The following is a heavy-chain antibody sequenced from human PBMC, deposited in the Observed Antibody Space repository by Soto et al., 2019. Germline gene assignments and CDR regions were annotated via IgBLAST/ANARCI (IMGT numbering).Heavy chain of an antibody. D-gene: IGHD6-13*01. CDR1: GFTFSSYA. V-gene: IGHV3-23*01. CDR2: ISGSGGST. CDR3: AKDIDFAAAGTYYYYYMDV. J-gene: IGHJ6*03. Sequence: LSLTCAASGFTFSSYAMSWVRQAPGKGLDWFSAISGSGGSTYYADSVKGRFTISRDNSKNTLYLQMNSLRAEDTAVYYCAKDIDFAAAGTYYYYYMDVWGKGTTVTVSS.